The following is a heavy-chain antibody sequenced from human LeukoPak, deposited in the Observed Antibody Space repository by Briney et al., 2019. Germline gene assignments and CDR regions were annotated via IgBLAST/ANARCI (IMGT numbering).Heavy chain of an antibody. V-gene: IGHV1-2*06. Sequence: ASVKVSCKASGYTFTGYYMHWVQQAPGQGLEWMGRINPNSGGTNYAQKFQGRVTMTRDTSISTAYMELSRLRSDDTAVYYCARWRAVTLPVYYYYYGMDVWGQGTTVTVSS. D-gene: IGHD4-17*01. CDR3: ARWRAVTLPVYYYYYGMDV. J-gene: IGHJ6*02. CDR2: INPNSGGT. CDR1: GYTFTGYY.